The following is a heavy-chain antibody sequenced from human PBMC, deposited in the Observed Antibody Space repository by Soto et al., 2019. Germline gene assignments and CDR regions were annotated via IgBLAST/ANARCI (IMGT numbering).Heavy chain of an antibody. CDR3: ARGGGSTKVDY. V-gene: IGHV4-31*03. J-gene: IGHJ4*02. CDR2: TSNSGST. CDR1: GGSITSSGYY. Sequence: QVQLQESGPGLVKPSQTLSLTCTVSGGSITSSGYYWSWIRQHPGEGLEWIGFTSNSGSTSYNPSITSRVTVSVATSSTQFSLNLKSVTAADTAVYYCARGGGSTKVDYWGQGTLVTVSP. D-gene: IGHD2-2*01.